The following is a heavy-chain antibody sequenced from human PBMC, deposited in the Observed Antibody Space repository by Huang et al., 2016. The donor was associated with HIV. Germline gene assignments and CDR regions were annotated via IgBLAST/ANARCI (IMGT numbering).Heavy chain of an antibody. V-gene: IGHV4-34*01. J-gene: IGHJ4*02. CDR2: IDHRRAT. CDR1: GGSFSSYS. Sequence: QVQLQQWGAGLLKPSETLSLTCAVYGGSFSSYSWSWIRQSPGTGLHWVGEIDHRRATTRNPSCQSRLTISVDTAKNQFSLGLTSVTAADTAVYYCASRRPRVRGGGGDFPSWGQGTLVTVSS. CDR3: ASRRPRVRGGGGDFPS. D-gene: IGHD3-10*01.